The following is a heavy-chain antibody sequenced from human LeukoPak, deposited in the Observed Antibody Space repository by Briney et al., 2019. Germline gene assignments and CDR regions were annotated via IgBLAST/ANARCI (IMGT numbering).Heavy chain of an antibody. CDR3: AREVAAADPNDY. J-gene: IGHJ4*02. V-gene: IGHV1-69*04. Sequence: ASVKVPCKASGGTFSSYTISWVRQAPGQGLEWMGRIIPILGIANYAQKFQGRVTITADKSTSTAYMELSSLRSEDTAVYYCAREVAAADPNDYWGQGTLVTVSS. CDR1: GGTFSSYT. D-gene: IGHD6-13*01. CDR2: IIPILGIA.